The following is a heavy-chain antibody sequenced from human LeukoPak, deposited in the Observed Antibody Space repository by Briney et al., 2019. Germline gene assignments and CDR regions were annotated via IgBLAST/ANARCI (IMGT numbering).Heavy chain of an antibody. CDR1: GFTFSSYS. CDR2: ISYRSSDI. CDR3: ARVYSSSWYSGYLYMDV. Sequence: SGGSLRLSCAASGFTFSSYSMNWVRQAPGKGLEWVSSISYRSSDIEYADSVKGRFTISRDNGKKSLYLQMNSLRAEDTAVYYCARVYSSSWYSGYLYMDVWGKGTTVTVSS. J-gene: IGHJ6*03. D-gene: IGHD6-13*01. V-gene: IGHV3-21*01.